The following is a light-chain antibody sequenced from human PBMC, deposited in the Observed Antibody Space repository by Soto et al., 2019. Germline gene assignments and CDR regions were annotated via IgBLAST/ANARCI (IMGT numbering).Light chain of an antibody. J-gene: IGLJ1*01. Sequence: QSALTQPASVSGSPGQSITISCTGTSSDVGAYNYDSWYQQYPGEAPKVIIYDVSHRPAGVSNRFSGSKSGNTASLTISDLQTQDEADYYCSSYTSATTYVFGTGTKVTVL. V-gene: IGLV2-14*01. CDR1: SSDVGAYNY. CDR3: SSYTSATTYV. CDR2: DVS.